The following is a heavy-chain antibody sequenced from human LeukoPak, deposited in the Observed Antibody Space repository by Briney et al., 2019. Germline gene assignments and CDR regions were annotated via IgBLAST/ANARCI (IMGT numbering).Heavy chain of an antibody. Sequence: GGSLRLSCAASGFTFSSYAMNWVRQTPGKGLEWVSGISGTGGSTYYADSVKGRFTISRDNSKNTLYLQMNSLRAEDTAVYYCAKETKVYRRSYYFDYWGQGTLVTVSS. CDR1: GFTFSSYA. CDR2: ISGTGGST. J-gene: IGHJ4*02. V-gene: IGHV3-23*01. D-gene: IGHD1-7*01. CDR3: AKETKVYRRSYYFDY.